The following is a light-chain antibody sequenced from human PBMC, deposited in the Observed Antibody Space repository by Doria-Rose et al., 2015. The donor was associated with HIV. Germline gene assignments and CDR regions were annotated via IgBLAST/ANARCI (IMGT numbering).Light chain of an antibody. CDR2: DAS. CDR3: QQYDDLPLT. V-gene: IGKV1-33*01. CDR1: QDINNY. J-gene: IGKJ4*01. Sequence: SSLSASVGDRATITCQASQDINNYLNWYQHKPGRAPKLLIYDASNLETGVPSRFSGSGSGTDFTFTISSLQPEDIATYYCQQYDDLPLTFGGGTNV.